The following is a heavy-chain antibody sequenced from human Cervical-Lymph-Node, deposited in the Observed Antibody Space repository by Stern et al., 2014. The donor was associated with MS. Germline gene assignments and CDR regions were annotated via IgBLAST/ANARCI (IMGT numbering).Heavy chain of an antibody. CDR1: GYTFTSHG. D-gene: IGHD3-22*01. V-gene: IGHV1-18*01. CDR3: ARPGYDSTSYYYY. J-gene: IGHJ4*02. Sequence: VQLLESGAEVKKPGDSVKVSCRTSGYTFTSHGISWVRQAPGQGLEWMGWISTYNGETKYAQNFQDRFSMTTDTYTSTAYMELRSLRSDDTAVYYCARPGYDSTSYYYYWGQGTLVSVSA. CDR2: ISTYNGET.